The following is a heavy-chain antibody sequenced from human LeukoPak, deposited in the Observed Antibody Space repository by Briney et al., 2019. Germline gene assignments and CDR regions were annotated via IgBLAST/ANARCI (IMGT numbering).Heavy chain of an antibody. CDR1: GGSISSSSYY. V-gene: IGHV4-39*07. CDR2: IYYSGST. J-gene: IGHJ4*02. CDR3: ARGGSGYEISY. Sequence: PSETLSLTCTVSGGSISSSSYYWGWIRQPPGKGLEWIGSIYYSGSTYYNPSLKSRVTISVDTSKNQFSLKLSSVTAADTAVYYCARGGSGYEISYWGQGTLVTVSS. D-gene: IGHD3-22*01.